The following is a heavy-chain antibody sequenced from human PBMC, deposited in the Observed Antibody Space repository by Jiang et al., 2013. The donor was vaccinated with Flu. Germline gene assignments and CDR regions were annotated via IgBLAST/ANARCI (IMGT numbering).Heavy chain of an antibody. J-gene: IGHJ3*02. CDR2: LVVVVVP. CDR3: ARGRGPREVRLDI. Sequence: WIRQAPGRGWSGFHTLVVVVVPYTNADSVKGRFTISRDNAKNSLYLQMNSLRAEDTAVYYCARGRGPREVRLDIWGQGTMVTVSS. V-gene: IGHV3-11*01. D-gene: IGHD3-10*01.